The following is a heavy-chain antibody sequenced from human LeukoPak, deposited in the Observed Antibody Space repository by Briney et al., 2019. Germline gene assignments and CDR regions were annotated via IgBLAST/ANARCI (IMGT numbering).Heavy chain of an antibody. V-gene: IGHV3-23*01. CDR2: ISASGGTT. D-gene: IGHD2-2*01. CDR1: GFTFNNYA. Sequence: PGGSLRLSCAASGFTFNNYAMSWVRQAPGKGLEWVSAISASGGTTYYADSVKGRFTLSRDTSENTLFLQMNSLRAEDTAVYYCAKEPREYCSSTSCPNWFHPWGQGTLVTVSS. J-gene: IGHJ5*02. CDR3: AKEPREYCSSTSCPNWFHP.